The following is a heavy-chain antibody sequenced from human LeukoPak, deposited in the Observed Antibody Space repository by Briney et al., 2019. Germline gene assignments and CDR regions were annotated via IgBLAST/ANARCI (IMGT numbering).Heavy chain of an antibody. J-gene: IGHJ6*02. D-gene: IGHD3-3*01. CDR2: ISYDGSNK. V-gene: IGHV3-30-3*01. Sequence: PGRSLRLSCAASEFTLSTSVMHWVRQAPGKGLEWVAVISYDGSNKYHADSVKGRFTMSRDSSKTTVYLQMNSLRPEDSAVYYCARGGGGPWSDYHYGREVWGQGTTVTVSS. CDR1: EFTLSTSV. CDR3: ARGGGGPWSDYHYGREV.